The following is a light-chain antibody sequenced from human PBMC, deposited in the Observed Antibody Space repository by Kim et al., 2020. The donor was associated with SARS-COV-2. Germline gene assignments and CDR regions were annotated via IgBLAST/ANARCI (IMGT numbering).Light chain of an antibody. CDR2: DAP. J-gene: IGKJ5*01. CDR3: QQNVTLPIT. V-gene: IGKV1-33*01. CDR1: QDSSKY. Sequence: ASVGDRVTITCQAGQDSSKYLNWYQQKLGRAPKLLIYDAPSLEPGVPSRSSGRASGTDFTFPISSLQPEDIATYYCQQNVTLPITFGQRTRLEIK.